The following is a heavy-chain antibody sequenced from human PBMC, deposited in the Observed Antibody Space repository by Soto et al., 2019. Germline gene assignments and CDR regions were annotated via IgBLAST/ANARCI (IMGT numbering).Heavy chain of an antibody. V-gene: IGHV1-69*04. D-gene: IGHD3-9*01. CDR3: ARDILTGYYTESAWFDP. Sequence: VKVSCKASGGTFSSYAISWVRQAPGQGLEWMGRIIPILGIANYAQKFQGRVTITADKSTSTAYMELSSLRSEDTAVYYCARDILTGYYTESAWFDPWGQGTLVTVSS. J-gene: IGHJ5*02. CDR2: IIPILGIA. CDR1: GGTFSSYA.